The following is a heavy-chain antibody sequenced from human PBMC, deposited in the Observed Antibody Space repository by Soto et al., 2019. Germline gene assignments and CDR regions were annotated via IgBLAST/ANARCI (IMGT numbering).Heavy chain of an antibody. CDR3: VRDFGDLHDFWSGSDY. CDR2: VFHSGTT. J-gene: IGHJ4*02. D-gene: IGHD3-3*01. CDR1: GYSINSGDD. V-gene: IGHV4-38-2*02. Sequence: SETLSLTCAVSGYSINSGDDWGWIRQSPGKGLEWIGSVFHSGTTYSTPSLKTRLTISVDTSKNQFSLDLNAVTAADTAVYYCVRDFGDLHDFWSGSDYWGQGIPVTVSS.